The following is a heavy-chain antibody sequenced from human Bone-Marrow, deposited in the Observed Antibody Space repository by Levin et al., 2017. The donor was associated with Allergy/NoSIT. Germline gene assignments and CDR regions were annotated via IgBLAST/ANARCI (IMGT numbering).Heavy chain of an antibody. V-gene: IGHV3-30-3*01. Sequence: PGGSLRLSCAASGFTFSSYAMHWVRQAPGKGLEWVAVISYDGSNKYYADSVKGRFTISRDNSKNTLYLQMNSLRAEDTAVYYCARGSTYYYDSSGYSVKDYWGQGTLVTVSS. CDR2: ISYDGSNK. D-gene: IGHD3-22*01. CDR3: ARGSTYYYDSSGYSVKDY. J-gene: IGHJ4*02. CDR1: GFTFSSYA.